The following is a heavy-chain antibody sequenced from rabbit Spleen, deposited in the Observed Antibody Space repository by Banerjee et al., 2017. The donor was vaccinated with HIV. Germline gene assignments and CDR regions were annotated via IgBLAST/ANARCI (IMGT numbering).Heavy chain of an antibody. Sequence: QEQLKESGGGLVQPGGSLKLSCKASGFDFSSYYITWVRQAPGKGLEWIACIYAGSSGSTYSATWAKGRFTISKTSSTTVTLQMTSLTAADTATYFCARDVGTSFSTYGMDLWGPGTLVTVS. CDR2: IYAGSSGST. V-gene: IGHV1S45*01. D-gene: IGHD8-1*01. J-gene: IGHJ6*01. CDR3: ARDVGTSFSTYGMDL. CDR1: GFDFSSYY.